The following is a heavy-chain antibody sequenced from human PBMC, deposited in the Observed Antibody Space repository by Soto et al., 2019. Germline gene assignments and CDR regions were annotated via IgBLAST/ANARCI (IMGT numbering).Heavy chain of an antibody. CDR3: ARDRRPLDP. J-gene: IGHJ5*02. CDR2: IYYGGST. CDR1: GAAVSSIQW. V-gene: IGHV4-4*02. D-gene: IGHD6-6*01. Sequence: SETLSLTCAVSGAAVSSIQWWTCVRQPPGKGLEWVGVIYYGGSTNYNPSLKGRVTISVDKSKNQLSLKLTSVSAADTAVYYCARDRRPLDPWGQGTLVTVSS.